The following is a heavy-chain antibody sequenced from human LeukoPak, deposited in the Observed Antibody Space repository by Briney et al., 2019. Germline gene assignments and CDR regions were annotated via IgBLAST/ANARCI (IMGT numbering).Heavy chain of an antibody. D-gene: IGHD3-22*01. CDR3: ARDYYDSSGTNHNLGY. CDR1: GGSISTYY. Sequence: SETLSLTCTVSGGSISTYYWSWIRQPPGKGLEWIGYIYYRGNTNYNPSLQSRVSISVDTSKNQFSLKLTSVTAADTAVYYCARDYYDSSGTNHNLGYWGQGTLVTVSS. J-gene: IGHJ4*02. V-gene: IGHV4-59*12. CDR2: IYYRGNT.